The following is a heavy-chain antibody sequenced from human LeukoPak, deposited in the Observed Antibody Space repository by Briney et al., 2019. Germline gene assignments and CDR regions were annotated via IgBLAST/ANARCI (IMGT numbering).Heavy chain of an antibody. Sequence: GGSLRLSCAGSGFTFSNAWMNWVRQAPGKGLEWVGRTKSYVNGGTIDYAAPVKGRFTISRDDPRNTVYLQMNSLKTEDTAVYYCSTGGYFFDFWGQGILVTVSS. CDR3: STGGYFFDF. V-gene: IGHV3-15*07. CDR1: GFTFSNAW. D-gene: IGHD3-22*01. J-gene: IGHJ4*02. CDR2: TKSYVNGGTI.